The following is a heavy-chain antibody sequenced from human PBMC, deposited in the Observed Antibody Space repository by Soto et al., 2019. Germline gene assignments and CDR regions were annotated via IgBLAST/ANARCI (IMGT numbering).Heavy chain of an antibody. CDR3: ARAPPAYYGMDV. CDR2: ISYDGSNK. CDR1: GFTFSSYA. J-gene: IGHJ6*02. Sequence: QVQLVESGGGVVQPGRSLRLSCAASGFTFSSYAMHWVRQAPGKGLEWVAVISYDGSNKYYADSVKGRFTISRDNFKNTLYLQMNSLRAEDTAVYYCARAPPAYYGMDVWGQGTTVTVSS. V-gene: IGHV3-30-3*01.